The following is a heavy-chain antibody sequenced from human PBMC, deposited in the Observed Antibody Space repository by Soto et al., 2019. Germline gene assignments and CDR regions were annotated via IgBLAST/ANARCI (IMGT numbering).Heavy chain of an antibody. CDR2: IYYSGST. D-gene: IGHD3-22*01. J-gene: IGHJ4*02. V-gene: IGHV4-59*01. CDR1: GGSISSYY. CDR3: ARGGAWSRYYDSSGYFDY. Sequence: SKTLSLTCTVSGGSISSYYWSWIRQPPGKGLEWIGYIYYSGSTNYNPSLKSRVTISVDTSKNQFSLKLSSVTAADTAVYYCARGGAWSRYYDSSGYFDYWGQGTLVTVSS.